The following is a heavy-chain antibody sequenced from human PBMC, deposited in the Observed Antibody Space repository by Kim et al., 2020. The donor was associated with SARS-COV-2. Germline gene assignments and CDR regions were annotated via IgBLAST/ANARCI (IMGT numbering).Heavy chain of an antibody. D-gene: IGHD2-2*01. CDR3: ARGALMDVVVPAAPSFDY. V-gene: IGHV4-31*03. Sequence: SETLSLTCTVSGGSISSGGYYWSWIRQHPGKGLEWIGYIYYSGSTYYNPSLKSRVTISVDTSKNQFSLKLSSVTAADTAVYYCARGALMDVVVPAAPSFDYWGQGTLVTVSS. CDR2: IYYSGST. J-gene: IGHJ4*02. CDR1: GGSISSGGYY.